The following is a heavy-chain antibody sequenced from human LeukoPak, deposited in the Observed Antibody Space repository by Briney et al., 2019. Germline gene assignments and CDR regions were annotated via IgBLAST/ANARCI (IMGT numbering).Heavy chain of an antibody. CDR2: ITSSGTYI. CDR1: GFTFSNYN. Sequence: GGSLRLSCAASGFTFSNYNMNWVRQAPGKALEWVSSITSSGTYIFYADSVKGRFTISRDNSKNTLYLQMNSLRAEDTAVYYCARGSSPTVTPFDYWGQGTLVTVSS. CDR3: ARGSSPTVTPFDY. J-gene: IGHJ4*02. V-gene: IGHV3-21*01. D-gene: IGHD4-17*01.